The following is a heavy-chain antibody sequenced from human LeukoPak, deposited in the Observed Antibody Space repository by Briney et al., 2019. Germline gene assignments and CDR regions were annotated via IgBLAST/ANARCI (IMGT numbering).Heavy chain of an antibody. CDR1: GGSVTSYY. J-gene: IGHJ1*01. CDR3: ARVGITIFGVGPEYFQH. Sequence: ASETLSLTCSVSGGSVTSYYWSWIRQPPGKGLEWIGYIYYTGSTNYNPSLKSRVTISVDTSKNQFSLKLTSVTAADTAVYYCARVGITIFGVGPEYFQHWGQGTLVTVSS. CDR2: IYYTGST. D-gene: IGHD3-3*01. V-gene: IGHV4-59*02.